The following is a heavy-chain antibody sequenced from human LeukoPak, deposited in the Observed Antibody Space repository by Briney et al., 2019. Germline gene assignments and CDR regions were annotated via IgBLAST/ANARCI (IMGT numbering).Heavy chain of an antibody. CDR1: GGSVSSYY. D-gene: IGHD1-26*01. CDR2: IYYSGST. J-gene: IGHJ4*02. Sequence: KPPETLSLTCTVSGGSVSSYYWNWIRQPPGKGLEWIGYIYYSGSTNYNPSLKSRVTISIDTSKNQFSLKLNSVTAADTAVYYCARWDSGSYFLDYWGQGTLVTVSS. V-gene: IGHV4-59*02. CDR3: ARWDSGSYFLDY.